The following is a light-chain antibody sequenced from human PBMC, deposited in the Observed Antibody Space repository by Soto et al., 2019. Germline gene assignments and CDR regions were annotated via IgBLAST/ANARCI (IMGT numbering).Light chain of an antibody. CDR3: SSYAGSNNLV. CDR2: EVS. CDR1: SSDVGGYNY. Sequence: QSALTQPPSASGSPGQSVTISCTGTSSDVGGYNYVSWHQQHPGKAPKLMIYEVSNRPSGVPDRFSGSKSGNTASLTVSGLQAEDEADYYCSSYAGSNNLVFGGGTKLTVL. V-gene: IGLV2-8*01. J-gene: IGLJ2*01.